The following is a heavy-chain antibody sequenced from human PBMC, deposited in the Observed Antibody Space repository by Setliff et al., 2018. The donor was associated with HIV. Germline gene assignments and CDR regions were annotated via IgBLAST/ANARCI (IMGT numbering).Heavy chain of an antibody. V-gene: IGHV3-21*01. D-gene: IGHD2-2*01. Sequence: GGSLRLSCAASGFTFRNYNFNWVRQAPGRGLEWVSSISIGSGAAIYYAESVQGRFTVSRDNSKNSLYLQMNSLRVEDTAVYYCARRAYCSSTTCFDNWGQGTLVTVSS. CDR3: ARRAYCSSTTCFDN. J-gene: IGHJ4*02. CDR2: ISIGSGAAI. CDR1: GFTFRNYN.